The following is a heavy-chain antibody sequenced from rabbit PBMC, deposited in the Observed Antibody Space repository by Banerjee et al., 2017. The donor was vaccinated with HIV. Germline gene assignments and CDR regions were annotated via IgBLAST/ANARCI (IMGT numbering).Heavy chain of an antibody. CDR3: ARGSTGYYPDWLDL. D-gene: IGHD1-1*01. V-gene: IGHV1S47*01. J-gene: IGHJ5*01. CDR1: GFDFSSYA. Sequence: QEQLVESGGGLVQPEGSLTLTCTASGFDFSSYAMNWVRQAPGKGLEWIGYIDPIFGSTYYANWVNGRFTITSHNAQNTLYLQLNSLTAADTATYFCARGSTGYYPDWLDLWGPGTLVTVS. CDR2: IDPIFGST.